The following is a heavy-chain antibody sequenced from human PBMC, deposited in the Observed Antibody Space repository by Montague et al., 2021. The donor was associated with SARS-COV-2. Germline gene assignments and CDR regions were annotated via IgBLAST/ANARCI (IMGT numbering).Heavy chain of an antibody. CDR1: GGSISSFY. J-gene: IGHJ4*02. Sequence: SETLSLTCTISGGSISSFYWSWFRQPPGKGLEWIGYISDSGSTDYNPSLTSRVTMSVDTSKNQFSLKVNSVTAAYTAVYYCARDYSATLPADYWGQGTLVTVSS. CDR3: ARDYSATLPADY. V-gene: IGHV4-59*12. D-gene: IGHD5-18*01. CDR2: ISDSGST.